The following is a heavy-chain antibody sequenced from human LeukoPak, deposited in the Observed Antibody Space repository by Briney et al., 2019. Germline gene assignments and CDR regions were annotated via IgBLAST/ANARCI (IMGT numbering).Heavy chain of an antibody. CDR2: IIPILGTA. CDR1: GGTFSSYA. CDR3: ATTTYYYDSSGYDYYGMDV. J-gene: IGHJ6*02. D-gene: IGHD3-22*01. Sequence: ASVKVSCKASGGTFSSYAISWVRQAPGQGLEWMGGIIPILGTANYAQKFQGRVTITADESTSTAYMELSSLRSEDTAVYYCATTTYYYDSSGYDYYGMDVWGQGTTVTVSS. V-gene: IGHV1-69*13.